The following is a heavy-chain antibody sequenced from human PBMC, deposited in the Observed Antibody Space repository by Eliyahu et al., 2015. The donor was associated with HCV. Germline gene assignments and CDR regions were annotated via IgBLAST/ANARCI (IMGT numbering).Heavy chain of an antibody. Sequence: EVQLVESGGGLIQPGGSLRVXCXASGFXFDAYAMHWVRQAPGKGLEWVSGISGNSGSAGYADSVKGRFTISRDNAKNSLYLQLNSLKAEDTALYFCAKAPIQLWSGGWFESWGQGTLVTVSS. D-gene: IGHD5-18*01. CDR3: AKAPIQLWSGGWFES. J-gene: IGHJ5*01. V-gene: IGHV3-9*01. CDR1: GFXFDAYA. CDR2: ISGNSGSA.